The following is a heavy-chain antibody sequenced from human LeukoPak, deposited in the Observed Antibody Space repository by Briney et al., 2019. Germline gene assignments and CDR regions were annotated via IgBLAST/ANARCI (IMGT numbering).Heavy chain of an antibody. CDR3: AKDFTHYYDSCGLYPYFGS. J-gene: IGHJ4*02. Sequence: GGSLRLSCAASGFTFSSYAMHWVRRSPGKGLEWVAVIWYDGTNKYYADSVKGRFTISRDNSKNTMYLQMNNVRAEDTAVYYCAKDFTHYYDSCGLYPYFGSWGQGTLVTVSS. CDR2: IWYDGTNK. V-gene: IGHV3-33*06. CDR1: GFTFSSYA. D-gene: IGHD3-22*01.